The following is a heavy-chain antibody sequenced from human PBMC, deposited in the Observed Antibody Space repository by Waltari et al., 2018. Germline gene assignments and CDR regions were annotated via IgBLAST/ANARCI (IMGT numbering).Heavy chain of an antibody. CDR1: GFTSTSSA. CDR3: AASLVVPAATLDY. Sequence: QMQLVQSGPEVKQPGTSVKVSCKASGFTSTSSAMQWVRQARGQRLEWIGWIVVGSGNTNYAQKFQERVTITRDMSTSTAYMELSSLRSEDTAVYYCAASLVVPAATLDYWGQGTLVTVSS. J-gene: IGHJ4*02. D-gene: IGHD2-2*01. CDR2: IVVGSGNT. V-gene: IGHV1-58*02.